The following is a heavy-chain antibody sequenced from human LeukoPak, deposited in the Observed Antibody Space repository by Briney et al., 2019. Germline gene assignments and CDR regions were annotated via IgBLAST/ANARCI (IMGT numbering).Heavy chain of an antibody. Sequence: GGSLRLSCAASGFTFSSYGMHWVRQAPGKGLEWVAVISYDGSNKYYADSVKGRFTISRDNSENTLYLQVSSLRAEDTAVYYCATAYSMIMVAIPLYFDFWGQGTLVTVSS. CDR2: ISYDGSNK. D-gene: IGHD3-22*01. CDR1: GFTFSSYG. CDR3: ATAYSMIMVAIPLYFDF. J-gene: IGHJ4*02. V-gene: IGHV3-30*03.